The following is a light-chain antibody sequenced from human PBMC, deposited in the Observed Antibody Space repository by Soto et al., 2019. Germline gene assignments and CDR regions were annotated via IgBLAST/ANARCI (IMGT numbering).Light chain of an antibody. CDR3: CSYAGSSTYV. CDR2: EAS. V-gene: IGLV2-23*01. J-gene: IGLJ1*01. CDR1: SSDLGNHNL. Sequence: QSALTQPASVSGSPGQSITISCTGTSSDLGNHNLVSWYQQYPGKAPTLMIYEASQRPSGISHRFSGSKSGNTASLTISGLQTEDEANYYCCSYAGSSTYVFGTGTKLTVL.